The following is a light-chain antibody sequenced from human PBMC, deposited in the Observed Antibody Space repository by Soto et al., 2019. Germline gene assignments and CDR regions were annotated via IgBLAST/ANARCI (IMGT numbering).Light chain of an antibody. J-gene: IGKJ1*01. CDR2: DAS. Sequence: DIQMTQSPSTLSASVGDRITIACRASQNINDWLAWYQQKPGRAPKLLIYDASSLESGVPSRFSGSGSGTEFTLTINNLQPADFATYYCQQYSSYSGAFGPGTKVDIK. V-gene: IGKV1-5*01. CDR1: QNINDW. CDR3: QQYSSYSGA.